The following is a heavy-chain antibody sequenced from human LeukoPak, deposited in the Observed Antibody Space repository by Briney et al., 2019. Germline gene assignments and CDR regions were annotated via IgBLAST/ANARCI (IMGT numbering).Heavy chain of an antibody. CDR1: GGSFSGYY. J-gene: IGHJ4*02. CDR2: INHSGST. D-gene: IGHD3-10*01. CDR3: ARGGRITMVRGGHPYYFDY. Sequence: SETLSLTCAVYGGSFSGYYWSWIRQPPGKGLEWIGEINHSGSTNYNPSLKSRVTISVDTSKNQFSLKLGSVTAADTAVYYCARGGRITMVRGGHPYYFDYWGQGTLVTVSS. V-gene: IGHV4-34*01.